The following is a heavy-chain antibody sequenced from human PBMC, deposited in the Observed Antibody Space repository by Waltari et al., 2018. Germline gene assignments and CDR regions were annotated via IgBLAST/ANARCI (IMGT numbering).Heavy chain of an antibody. CDR1: GFTFTNHY. J-gene: IGHJ4*02. CDR2: TKNKGENYIT. V-gene: IGHV3-72*01. D-gene: IGHD6-25*01. CDR3: ARDTAAALDY. Sequence: EVQLVESGGGLVQPGGSVTLSCAASGFTFTNHYMNWVRQAPGRGLEWIGRTKNKGENYITDYAASVQGRFSVSRDESRNSLFLQMNSLETEDTAVYYCARDTAAALDYWGQGTLVTVSS.